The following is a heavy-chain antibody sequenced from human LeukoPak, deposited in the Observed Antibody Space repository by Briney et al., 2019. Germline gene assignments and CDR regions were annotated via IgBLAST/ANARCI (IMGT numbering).Heavy chain of an antibody. CDR2: ISSSGSTI. V-gene: IGHV3-11*01. Sequence: GGSLRLSCAASGFTFSDYYMSWIRQAPGKGLEGVSYISSSGSTIYYADSVKGRFTISRDNSKNTLYLQMNSLRAEDTAVYYCAKSDGYYYDSSAYYLDYWGQGTLVTVSS. J-gene: IGHJ4*02. D-gene: IGHD3-22*01. CDR3: AKSDGYYYDSSAYYLDY. CDR1: GFTFSDYY.